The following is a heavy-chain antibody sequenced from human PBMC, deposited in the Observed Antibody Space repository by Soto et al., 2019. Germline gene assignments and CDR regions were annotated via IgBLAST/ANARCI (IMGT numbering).Heavy chain of an antibody. D-gene: IGHD3-16*01. V-gene: IGHV1-18*01. J-gene: IGHJ4*02. CDR1: GYTFTKYG. CDR2: ISGSSGNA. CDR3: AREMAGLGGEYDY. Sequence: QVQLVQSGAEVKNPGASVKVSCKTSGYTFTKYGVGWVRQAPGQGLEWMGWISGSSGNANYAEKVQGRITLTTDTSTSTAYIEVRSLRSDDTAVYYCAREMAGLGGEYDYWGQGTLVTVSS.